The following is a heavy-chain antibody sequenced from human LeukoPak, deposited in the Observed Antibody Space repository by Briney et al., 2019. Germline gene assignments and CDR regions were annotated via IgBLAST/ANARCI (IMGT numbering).Heavy chain of an antibody. CDR1: GFTFSSYS. Sequence: PGGSLRLSCAASGFTFSSYSMNWVRQAPGKGLEWVSSIIISRSYIYYPDSVKGRFTTSRDNAKNSLYLQMNSLRAEDTPVSYCARDSGYGLAFDYWGQGTLVTVSS. CDR3: ARDSGYGLAFDY. V-gene: IGHV3-21*01. D-gene: IGHD5-12*01. CDR2: IIISRSYI. J-gene: IGHJ4*02.